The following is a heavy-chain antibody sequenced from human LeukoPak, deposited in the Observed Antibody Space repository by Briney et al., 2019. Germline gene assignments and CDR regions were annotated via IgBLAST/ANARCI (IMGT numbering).Heavy chain of an antibody. CDR1: GFTFSSYW. V-gene: IGHV3-74*01. CDR3: ATRRASGSYYAGYVP. CDR2: INSDGSST. D-gene: IGHD1-26*01. Sequence: GGSLRLSCAASGFTFSSYWMHWVHQAPGKGLVWVSRINSDGSSTSYADSVKGRFTISRDNAKNTLYLQMNSLRAEDTAVYYCATRRASGSYYAGYVPWGQGTLVTVSS. J-gene: IGHJ5*02.